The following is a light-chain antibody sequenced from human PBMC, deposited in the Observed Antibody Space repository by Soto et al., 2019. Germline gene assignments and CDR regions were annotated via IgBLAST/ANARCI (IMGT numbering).Light chain of an antibody. CDR2: DAS. J-gene: IGKJ5*01. CDR3: QQRSNWLVT. CDR1: QSVSSY. V-gene: IGKV3-11*01. Sequence: EIVLTQSPATLSLSPGERATLSCRASQSVSSYLAWYQQKPGQAPRLLIYDASNRATGIPARFSGSGSGTDFTLTISSLEPEDFAVYYCQQRSNWLVTFCQGTRLEIK.